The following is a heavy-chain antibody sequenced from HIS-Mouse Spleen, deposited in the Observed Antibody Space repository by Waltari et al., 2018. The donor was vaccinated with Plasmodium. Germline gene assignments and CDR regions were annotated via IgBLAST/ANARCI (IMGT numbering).Heavy chain of an antibody. CDR2: IKQDGSEK. V-gene: IGHV3-7*01. D-gene: IGHD6-13*01. CDR3: ASSWYWYFDL. Sequence: EVQLVESGGGLVQPGGSRSPSCAASGFTFRSYGMSWVRQAPGKGLEWVANIKQDGSEKYYVDSVKGRFTISRDNAKNSLYLQMNSLRAEDTAVYYCASSWYWYFDLWGRGTLVTVSS. CDR1: GFTFRSYG. J-gene: IGHJ2*01.